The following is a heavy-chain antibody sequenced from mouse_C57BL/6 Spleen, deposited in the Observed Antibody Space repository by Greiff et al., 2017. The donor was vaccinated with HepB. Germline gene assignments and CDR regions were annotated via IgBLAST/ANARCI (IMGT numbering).Heavy chain of an antibody. CDR2: IDPETGGT. V-gene: IGHV1-15*01. CDR1: GYTFTDYE. J-gene: IGHJ2*01. D-gene: IGHD1-1*01. Sequence: VQLQESGAELVRPGASVTLSCKASGYTFTDYEMHWVKQTPVHGLEWIGAIDPETGGTAYNQKFKGKAILTADKSSSTAYMELRSLTSEDSAVYDCTREDYGSRGPYYFDYWGQGTTLTVSS. CDR3: TREDYGSRGPYYFDY.